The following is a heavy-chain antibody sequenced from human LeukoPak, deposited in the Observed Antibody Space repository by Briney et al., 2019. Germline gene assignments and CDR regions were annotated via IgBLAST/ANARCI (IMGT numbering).Heavy chain of an antibody. Sequence: GASVKVSCKASGYTFSSYYMHWVRQAPGQGLEWMGWINPNSGGTNYAQKFQGRVTMTRDTSISTAYMELSRLRSDDTAVYYCARDGLYCSGDSCYPYYFDSWGQGTLVTVSS. D-gene: IGHD2-15*01. J-gene: IGHJ4*02. CDR2: INPNSGGT. CDR3: ARDGLYCSGDSCYPYYFDS. CDR1: GYTFSSYY. V-gene: IGHV1-2*02.